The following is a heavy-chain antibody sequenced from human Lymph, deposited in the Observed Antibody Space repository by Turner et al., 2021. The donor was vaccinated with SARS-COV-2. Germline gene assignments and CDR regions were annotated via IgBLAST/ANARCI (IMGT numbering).Heavy chain of an antibody. CDR3: ARMGSSSWYFDY. CDR2: IKQDGSEK. J-gene: IGHJ4*02. V-gene: IGHV3-7*01. Sequence: EVHLVESGGGVVQPGGSLRLSWSASGFTISYYWMSWVRQAPGKGLEWVANIKQDGSEKYYVDSVKGRFTISRDNAKNSLFLQMNSLRAEDTAVYYCARMGSSSWYFDYWGQGTLVTVSS. D-gene: IGHD1-26*01. CDR1: GFTISYYW.